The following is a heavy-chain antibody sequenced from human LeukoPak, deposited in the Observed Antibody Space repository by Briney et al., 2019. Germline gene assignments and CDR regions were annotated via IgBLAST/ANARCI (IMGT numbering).Heavy chain of an antibody. D-gene: IGHD2-21*02. CDR3: ARDVAYCGGDCYPFYYYYGMDV. Sequence: ASVKVSCKASGYTFTSYGISWVRQAPGQGLEWMGWISAYNGNTNYAQKLQGRVTMTTDTSTSTAYMELRSLRSDDTAVYYCARDVAYCGGDCYPFYYYYGMDVWGQGTTVTVSS. J-gene: IGHJ6*02. CDR2: ISAYNGNT. CDR1: GYTFTSYG. V-gene: IGHV1-18*01.